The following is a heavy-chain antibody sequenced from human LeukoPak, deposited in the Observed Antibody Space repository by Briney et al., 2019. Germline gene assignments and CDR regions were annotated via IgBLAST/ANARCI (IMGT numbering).Heavy chain of an antibody. V-gene: IGHV3-30*04. Sequence: GRSLRLSCAASGFTFSSYAMHWVRQARGKGLEWVAVISYDGSKKYYVDSVEGRFTISRDNSKNTLYLQMNSLRAEDTAVYYCARDNRYYYYMDVWGKGTTVTVSS. D-gene: IGHD1-14*01. CDR2: ISYDGSKK. CDR1: GFTFSSYA. J-gene: IGHJ6*03. CDR3: ARDNRYYYYMDV.